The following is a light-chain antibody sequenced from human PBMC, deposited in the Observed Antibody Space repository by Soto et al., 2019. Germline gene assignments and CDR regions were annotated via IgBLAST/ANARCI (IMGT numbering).Light chain of an antibody. CDR2: DVS. CDR1: SSDVGGYNY. Sequence: QSALTQPASGSGSPEQWITIYCTGTSSDVGGYNYVSWYQQHPGKAPKLMIYDVSNRPTGVSNRFSGSKSGNTASLTISGLQAEDEADYYCSSYTSSSTPVVFGGGTKVTVL. V-gene: IGLV2-14*01. J-gene: IGLJ2*01. CDR3: SSYTSSSTPVV.